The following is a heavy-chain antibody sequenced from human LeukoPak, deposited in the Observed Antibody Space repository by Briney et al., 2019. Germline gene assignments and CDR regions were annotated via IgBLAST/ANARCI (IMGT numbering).Heavy chain of an antibody. CDR3: ARAYGGYCSSTSCYADYYYYYMDV. CDR1: GYSISSGYY. Sequence: SETLSLTCTVSGYSISSGYYWGWIRQPPGKGLEWIGIIYHSGSTYYNPSLKSRDTISVDTSKNQFSLKLSSVTAADTAVYYCARAYGGYCSSTSCYADYYYYYMDVWGKGTTVTVSS. D-gene: IGHD2-2*01. V-gene: IGHV4-38-2*02. CDR2: IYHSGST. J-gene: IGHJ6*03.